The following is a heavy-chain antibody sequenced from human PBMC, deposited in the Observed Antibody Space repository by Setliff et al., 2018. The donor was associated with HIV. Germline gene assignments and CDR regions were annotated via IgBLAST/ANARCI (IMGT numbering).Heavy chain of an antibody. CDR1: GGSISTGFYY. CDR3: ARVYSRSWFFFDH. Sequence: PSETLSLTCTVSGGSISTGFYYWSWIRQPADKALEWIGRISASGSTNYNPSLESRVTLSIDTSNNQFSLKLTSVTAADTAVYYCARVYSRSWFFFDHWGQGILVTVSS. CDR2: ISASGST. J-gene: IGHJ4*02. V-gene: IGHV4-61*02. D-gene: IGHD6-13*01.